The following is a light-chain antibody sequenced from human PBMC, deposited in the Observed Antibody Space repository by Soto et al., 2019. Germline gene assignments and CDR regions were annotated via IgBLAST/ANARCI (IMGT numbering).Light chain of an antibody. Sequence: IQLTQSPSSLSASVGDRVTSTCRASQGIRNYLAWYQQKPGRAPKLLIYIASTLQSGVPSRFSGSYSGTEFTLTITSLQPEDFATYYCQQVNSYPITFGQGTKVDIK. J-gene: IGKJ1*01. V-gene: IGKV1-9*01. CDR3: QQVNSYPIT. CDR1: QGIRNY. CDR2: IAS.